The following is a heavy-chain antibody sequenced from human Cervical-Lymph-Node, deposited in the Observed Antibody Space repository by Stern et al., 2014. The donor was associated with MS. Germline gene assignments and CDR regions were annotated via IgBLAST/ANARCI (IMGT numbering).Heavy chain of an antibody. D-gene: IGHD3-16*01. J-gene: IGHJ4*02. CDR3: ARDSGGYDYRPHTLFDS. CDR2: IKGDGSTT. Sequence: EVQLVESGGGLVEPGGSLRLSCAASGFTFSSYWIHWVRQVPGKGLVWVSRIKGDGSTTSYADSVKGRFTISRDNAKNTLYLQMNSLRAEDTGVYYCARDSGGYDYRPHTLFDSWGQGTLVTVSS. V-gene: IGHV3-74*01. CDR1: GFTFSSYW.